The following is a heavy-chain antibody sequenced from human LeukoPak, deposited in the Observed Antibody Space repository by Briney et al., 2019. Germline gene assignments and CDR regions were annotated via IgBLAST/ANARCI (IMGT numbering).Heavy chain of an antibody. CDR2: IRSKAYGGTT. V-gene: IGHV3-49*03. J-gene: IGHJ6*02. Sequence: GGSLRLSCTASGFTFGDYAMSWFRQAPGKGLEWVGFIRSKAYGGTTEYAASVKGRFTISRDDSKSIAYLQMNSLKTEDTAVYYCTRPVGAAAGTANWYYGMDVWGQGTTVTVSS. CDR1: GFTFGDYA. CDR3: TRPVGAAAGTANWYYGMDV. D-gene: IGHD6-13*01.